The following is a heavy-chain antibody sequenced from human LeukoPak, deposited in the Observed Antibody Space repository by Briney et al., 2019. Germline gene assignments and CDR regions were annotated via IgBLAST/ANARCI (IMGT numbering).Heavy chain of an antibody. Sequence: GASLQISCKGSGYSFTSYWIGWVRQMPGKGLEWMGIIYPGDSDTRYSPSFQGQVTISADKSISTAYLQWSSLKASDTAMYYCARGTTIFPPTPYYYYMDVWGKGTTVTVSS. D-gene: IGHD3-3*01. CDR3: ARGTTIFPPTPYYYYMDV. CDR1: GYSFTSYW. J-gene: IGHJ6*03. V-gene: IGHV5-51*01. CDR2: IYPGDSDT.